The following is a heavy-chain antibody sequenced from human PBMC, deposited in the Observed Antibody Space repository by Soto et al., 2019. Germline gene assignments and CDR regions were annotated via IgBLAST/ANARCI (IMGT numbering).Heavy chain of an antibody. CDR1: GGSISSYY. D-gene: IGHD3-3*01. V-gene: IGHV4-59*01. CDR3: ARGSGDGYYYYCMDV. J-gene: IGHJ6*02. Sequence: QVQLQESGPGLVKPSETLSLTCTVSGGSISSYYWSWIRQPPGKGLEWIGYIYYSGSTNYNPSLKSRVTISVDTSTNPCYLKLSSETVTDTAVYYCARGSGDGYYYYCMDVWGQGPKVIVSS. CDR2: IYYSGST.